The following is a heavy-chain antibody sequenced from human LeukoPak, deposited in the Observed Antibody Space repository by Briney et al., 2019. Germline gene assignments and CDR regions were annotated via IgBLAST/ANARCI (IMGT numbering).Heavy chain of an antibody. CDR1: GGSLSSYY. V-gene: IGHV4-59*12. D-gene: IGHD2/OR15-2a*01. CDR2: IYYSGNT. Sequence: PSETLSLTCTVSGGSLSSYYWSWIRQPPGKGLEWIGYIYYSGNTNYNPSLKTRVTISVDTSKNQFSLKLSSVTAADTAVYYCARDKYSRDPPHFDYWGQGTLVTVSS. CDR3: ARDKYSRDPPHFDY. J-gene: IGHJ4*02.